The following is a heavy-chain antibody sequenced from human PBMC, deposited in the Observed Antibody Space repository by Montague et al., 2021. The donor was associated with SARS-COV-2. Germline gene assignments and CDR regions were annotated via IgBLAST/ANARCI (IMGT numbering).Heavy chain of an antibody. Sequence: SETLSLTCRRSSHWVRTDNGAAWESIRPEKSLQWVWDVYHTGSTKYKPSLKSRVSMSVDKSWNQFSLRLTSVTAADTAIYYCARKGSGGSDLAYWGQGTLVTVSS. CDR1: SHWVRTDNG. CDR2: VYHTGST. CDR3: ARKGSGGSDLAY. D-gene: IGHD3-10*01. V-gene: IGHV4-4*02. J-gene: IGHJ4*02.